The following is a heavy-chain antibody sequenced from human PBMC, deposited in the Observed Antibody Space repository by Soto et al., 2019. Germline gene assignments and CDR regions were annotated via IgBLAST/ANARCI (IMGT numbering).Heavy chain of an antibody. D-gene: IGHD3-10*01. V-gene: IGHV1-69*13. Sequence: GASVKVSCEASGYTFTNYAMHWVRQAPGQGLEWMGGIIPIFGTANYAQKFQGRVTITADESTSTAYMELSSLRSEDTAVYYCARPLAMVRGGYNYGMDVWGQGTTVTVSS. J-gene: IGHJ6*02. CDR3: ARPLAMVRGGYNYGMDV. CDR1: GYTFTNYA. CDR2: IIPIFGTA.